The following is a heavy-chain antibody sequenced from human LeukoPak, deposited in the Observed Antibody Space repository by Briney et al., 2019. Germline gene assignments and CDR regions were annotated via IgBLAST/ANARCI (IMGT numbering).Heavy chain of an antibody. J-gene: IGHJ4*02. CDR2: IKSKTDGGTT. D-gene: IGHD6-19*01. CDR3: AKDSSYSSGWYVTGGRNFDY. V-gene: IGHV3-15*01. Sequence: GGSLRLSCAASGFTFSSYSMNWVRQAPGKGLEWVGRIKSKTDGGTTDYAAPVKGRFTISRDNSKNTLYLQMNSLRAEDTAVYYCAKDSSYSSGWYVTGGRNFDYWGQGTLVTVSS. CDR1: GFTFSSYS.